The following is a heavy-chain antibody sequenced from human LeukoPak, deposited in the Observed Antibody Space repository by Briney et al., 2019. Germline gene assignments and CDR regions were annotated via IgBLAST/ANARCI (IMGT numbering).Heavy chain of an antibody. CDR3: ARDLWVTTVGPFDY. CDR1: GFTFSSYW. Sequence: GGSLRLSCAASGFTFSSYWMHWVRQTPGKGLVWVSRIKSDGSTIYADSVKGRFTISRDNSKNTLYLQMNSLRAEDTAVYYCARDLWVTTVGPFDYWGQGTLVTVSS. CDR2: IKSDGST. V-gene: IGHV3-74*01. D-gene: IGHD4-11*01. J-gene: IGHJ4*02.